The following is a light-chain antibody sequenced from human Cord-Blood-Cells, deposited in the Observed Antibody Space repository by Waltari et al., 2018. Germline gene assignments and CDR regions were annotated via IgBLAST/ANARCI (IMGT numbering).Light chain of an antibody. Sequence: QSALTQPASVSGSPGQSITISCTGTSSDVGGYNYVSWYQQHPGQAPKLMIYDVSNRPSGVSNRFSCSKSCNTASLTISGLQAEDEADYYCSSYTSSSTYVFGTGTKVTVL. CDR2: DVS. J-gene: IGLJ1*01. CDR3: SSYTSSSTYV. CDR1: SSDVGGYNY. V-gene: IGLV2-14*01.